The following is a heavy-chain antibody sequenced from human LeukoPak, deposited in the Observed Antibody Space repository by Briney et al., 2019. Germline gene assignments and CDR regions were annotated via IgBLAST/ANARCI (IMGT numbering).Heavy chain of an antibody. D-gene: IGHD1-1*01. CDR3: TSKGTTGDY. J-gene: IGHJ4*02. CDR2: IRSKANSYAT. V-gene: IGHV3-73*01. Sequence: GGSLRLSCAASGFTFSRSAMHWVRQASGKGLEWVGRIRSKANSYATAYAASVKGRFTISRDDSKNTAYLQMNSLKTEDTAVYYCTSKGTTGDYWGQGTLVTVSS. CDR1: GFTFSRSA.